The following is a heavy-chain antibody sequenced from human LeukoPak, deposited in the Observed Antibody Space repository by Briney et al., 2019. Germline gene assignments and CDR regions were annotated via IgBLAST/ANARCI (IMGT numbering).Heavy chain of an antibody. CDR1: GGSISSSSYY. D-gene: IGHD6-13*01. V-gene: IGHV4-39*01. CDR3: ARLSSGWFSG. J-gene: IGHJ4*02. Sequence: SETLSLTCTVSGGSISSSSYYWGWIRQPPGEGLEWIGTIYYSGGTYYNPSLKSRVTISVDTSKNQFSLKLSSVTATDTAVYYCARLSSGWFSGWGQGTLVTVSS. CDR2: IYYSGGT.